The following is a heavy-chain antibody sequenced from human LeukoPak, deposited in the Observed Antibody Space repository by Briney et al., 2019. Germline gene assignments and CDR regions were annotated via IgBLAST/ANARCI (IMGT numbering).Heavy chain of an antibody. CDR3: ASFYSGYEFGAFDI. CDR1: GGSISSYY. D-gene: IGHD5-12*01. J-gene: IGHJ3*02. V-gene: IGHV4-59*08. CDR2: IYYSGST. Sequence: PSETLSLTCTVSGGSISSYYWSWIRQPPGKGLEWIGYIYYSGSTNYNPSLKSRVTISVDTSKNQFSLKLSSVTAADTAVYYCASFYSGYEFGAFDIWGQGTMVTVSS.